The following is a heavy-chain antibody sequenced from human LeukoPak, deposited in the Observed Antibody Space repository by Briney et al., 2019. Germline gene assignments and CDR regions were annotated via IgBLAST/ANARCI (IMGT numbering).Heavy chain of an antibody. V-gene: IGHV3-9*01. D-gene: IGHD3-22*01. CDR1: GFTFDDYA. CDR3: AKDSTYYYDSSGRHFDY. J-gene: IGHJ4*02. CDR2: ISWNSGSI. Sequence: GGSLRLSCAASGFTFDDYAMHWVRQAPGKGLEWVSGISWNSGSIGYADSVKGRFTISRGNAKNSLYLQMNSLRAEDTALYYCAKDSTYYYDSSGRHFDYWGQGTLVTVSS.